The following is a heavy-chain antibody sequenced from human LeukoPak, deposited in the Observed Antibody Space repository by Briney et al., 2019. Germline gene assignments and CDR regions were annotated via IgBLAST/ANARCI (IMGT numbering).Heavy chain of an antibody. V-gene: IGHV1-69*06. CDR3: ARVLRTYDSSGYRSFMFDY. CDR2: IIPIFGTA. J-gene: IGHJ4*02. CDR1: GGTFSSYA. D-gene: IGHD3-22*01. Sequence: SVKLSCKASGGTFSSYAISWVRQAPGQGLEWMGGIIPIFGTANYAQKFQGRVAITADKSTSTAYMELSSLRSEDTAVYYCARVLRTYDSSGYRSFMFDYWGQGTLVTASS.